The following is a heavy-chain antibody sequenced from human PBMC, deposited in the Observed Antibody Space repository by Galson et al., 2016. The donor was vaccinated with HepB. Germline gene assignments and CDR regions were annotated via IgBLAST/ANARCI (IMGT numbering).Heavy chain of an antibody. V-gene: IGHV3-33*01. J-gene: IGHJ6*02. CDR3: ARDHRGLGTDDYYAMAV. Sequence: SLRLSCAASGFTFSGYGMHWVRQAPGKGLEWVALIWYDGGNKYYADSVKGRFTISRDNSKKTLYLQMNSLRAEDGAEYHCARDHRGLGTDDYYAMAVWGQGTTVTVSS. D-gene: IGHD3-10*01. CDR1: GFTFSGYG. CDR2: IWYDGGNK.